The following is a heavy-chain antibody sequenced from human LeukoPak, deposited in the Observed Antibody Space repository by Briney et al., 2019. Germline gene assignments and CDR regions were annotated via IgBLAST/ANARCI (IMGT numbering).Heavy chain of an antibody. CDR2: IIPILGIA. J-gene: IGHJ4*02. Sequence: SVKVSCKASGGTFSSYAISWVRQAPGQGLEWMGRIIPILGIANYAQKFQGRVTITADKSTSTAYMELSSLRSEDTAVYYCARGGYSSSWYYFDYWGQGTLVTVPS. D-gene: IGHD6-13*01. V-gene: IGHV1-69*04. CDR3: ARGGYSSSWYYFDY. CDR1: GGTFSSYA.